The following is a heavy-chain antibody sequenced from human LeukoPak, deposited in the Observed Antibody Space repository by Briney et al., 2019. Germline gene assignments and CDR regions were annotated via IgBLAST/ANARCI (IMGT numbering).Heavy chain of an antibody. Sequence: SETLSLTCTVSGYSISSGSYWGWIRQPPGKGLEWIGNIYHSGSTYYNPSLKSRVTISVDTSKNQFSLKLSSVTAADTAVYYCARHIQIAFRVFRLGWIDPWGQGTLVTVSS. J-gene: IGHJ5*02. D-gene: IGHD3-3*02. CDR1: GYSISSGSY. CDR3: ARHIQIAFRVFRLGWIDP. CDR2: IYHSGST. V-gene: IGHV4-38-2*02.